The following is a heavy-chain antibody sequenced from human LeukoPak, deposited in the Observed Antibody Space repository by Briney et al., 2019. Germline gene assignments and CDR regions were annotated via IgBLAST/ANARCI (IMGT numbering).Heavy chain of an antibody. Sequence: GESLKISCKGSGYSFTSYWISWVHQMPGKGLEWMGRIDPSDSYTNYSPSFQGHVTISADKSISTAYLQWSSLKASDTAMYYCASFESSGYRYYYGMDVWGQGTTVTVSS. V-gene: IGHV5-10-1*01. J-gene: IGHJ6*02. D-gene: IGHD3-22*01. CDR3: ASFESSGYRYYYGMDV. CDR2: IDPSDSYT. CDR1: GYSFTSYW.